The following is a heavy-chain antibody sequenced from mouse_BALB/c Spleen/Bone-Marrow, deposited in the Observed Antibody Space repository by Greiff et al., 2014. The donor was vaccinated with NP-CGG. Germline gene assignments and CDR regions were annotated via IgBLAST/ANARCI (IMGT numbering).Heavy chain of an antibody. CDR1: GYTFTSYN. V-gene: IGHV1-12*01. CDR2: IYPGNGDT. Sequence: LVESGASVKMSCKASGYTFTSYNVHWVKQTPGQGLEWIGAIYPGNGDTSYNQKFKGKATLTADKSSSTAYMQLSSLTSEDSAVYYCARSGSSGYYAMDYWGQGTSVTVSS. CDR3: ARSGSSGYYAMDY. D-gene: IGHD3-1*01. J-gene: IGHJ4*01.